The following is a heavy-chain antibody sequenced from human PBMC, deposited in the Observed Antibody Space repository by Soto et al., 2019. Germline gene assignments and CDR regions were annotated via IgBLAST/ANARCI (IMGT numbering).Heavy chain of an antibody. J-gene: IGHJ4*02. Sequence: PSETLSLTCSVSAGSVNTCNYYWSWIRQPPGKGLEWIGHIYYIGTTNYNPSLKSRVTISVDTSKNQFSLKVTSVTAADTAVYFCAREEKQVSRYGGDFDYSGQGILVTVYS. D-gene: IGHD3-16*01. V-gene: IGHV4-61*01. CDR2: IYYIGTT. CDR3: AREEKQVSRYGGDFDY. CDR1: AGSVNTCNYY.